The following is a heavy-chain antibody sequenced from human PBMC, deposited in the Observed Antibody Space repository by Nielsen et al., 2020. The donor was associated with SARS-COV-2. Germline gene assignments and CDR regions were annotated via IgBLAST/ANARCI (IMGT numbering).Heavy chain of an antibody. J-gene: IGHJ4*02. CDR2: ISPGNGNT. CDR3: ARDQEVGTTFDY. CDR1: GFTFSTYA. V-gene: IGHV1-3*01. D-gene: IGHD1-26*01. Sequence: ASVKVSCKTSGFTFSTYAIHWVRQAPGQGLEWMGRISPGNGNTKYSQKFQGRVTITADTLASTAYLELNSLRFEDTAVYFCARDQEVGTTFDYWGQGSLVTVSS.